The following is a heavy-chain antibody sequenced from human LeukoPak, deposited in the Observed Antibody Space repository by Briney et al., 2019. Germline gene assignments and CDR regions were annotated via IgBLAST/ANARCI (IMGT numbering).Heavy chain of an antibody. CDR3: ARVPADFDWLLGVGRNDY. D-gene: IGHD3-9*01. V-gene: IGHV3-7*01. J-gene: IGHJ4*02. Sequence: PGGSLRLSCAASGFTFSSYWMSWVRQAPGKGLEWVANIKQDGSEKYYVDSVKGRFTISRDNAKNSLYLRMNSLRAEDTAVYYCARVPADFDWLLGVGRNDYWGQGTLVTVSS. CDR1: GFTFSSYW. CDR2: IKQDGSEK.